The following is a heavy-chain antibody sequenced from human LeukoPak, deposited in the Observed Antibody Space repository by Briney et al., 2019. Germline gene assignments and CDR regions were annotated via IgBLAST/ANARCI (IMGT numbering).Heavy chain of an antibody. CDR3: ARGGPSWGYYDSSGLAFDY. J-gene: IGHJ4*02. V-gene: IGHV4-59*01. D-gene: IGHD3-22*01. CDR2: IYYSGST. Sequence: SETLSLTCTVSGGSISSYYWSWIRQPPGKGLEWIGYIYYSGSTNYNPSLKSRVTISLDTSKNQFSLKLSSVTAADTAVYYCARGGPSWGYYDSSGLAFDYWGQGTLVTVSS. CDR1: GGSISSYY.